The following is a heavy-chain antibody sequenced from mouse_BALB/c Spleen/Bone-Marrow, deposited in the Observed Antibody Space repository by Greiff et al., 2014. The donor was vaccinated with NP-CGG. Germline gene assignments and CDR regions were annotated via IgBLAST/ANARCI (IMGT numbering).Heavy chain of an antibody. V-gene: IGHV5-4*02. CDR1: GFIFSDYY. CDR3: ARSGERYGAMDY. CDR2: ISDGGGYT. D-gene: IGHD2-10*02. J-gene: IGHJ4*01. Sequence: EVKLMESGGGLVKPGGSLKLSCAASGFIFSDYYMYWVRQTPEKRLEWVATISDGGGYTYYPDSVWGRFTISRDNAKNNLYLQMSSLKTEDTAMYYCARSGERYGAMDYWGQGTSVTVFS.